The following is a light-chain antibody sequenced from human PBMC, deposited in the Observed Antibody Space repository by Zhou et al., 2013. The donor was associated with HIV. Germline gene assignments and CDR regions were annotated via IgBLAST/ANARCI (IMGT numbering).Light chain of an antibody. CDR2: KAS. Sequence: DIQMTQSPSTLSASVGDRVTITCRASQYISSWLAWYQQKPGKAPNLLIYKASTLQSGVPSRFSGSGSGTEFTLTISSLQPEDFATYYCQQFNNYPHPITFGQGTRLE. CDR3: QQFNNYPHPIT. J-gene: IGKJ5*01. CDR1: QYISSW. V-gene: IGKV1-5*03.